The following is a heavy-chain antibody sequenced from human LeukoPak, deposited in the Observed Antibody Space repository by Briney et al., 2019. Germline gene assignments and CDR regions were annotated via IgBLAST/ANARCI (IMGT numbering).Heavy chain of an antibody. CDR1: GYTFTSYA. CDR3: ARAAPPSAVPQKGYFDL. D-gene: IGHD2-2*01. CDR2: INAGNGNT. Sequence: ASVKVSCKASGYTFTSYAMHWVRQAPGQRLERMGWINAGNGNTKYSQKFQGRVTITRDTSASTAYMELSSLRSEDTAVYYCARAAPPSAVPQKGYFDLWGRGTLVTVSS. V-gene: IGHV1-3*01. J-gene: IGHJ2*01.